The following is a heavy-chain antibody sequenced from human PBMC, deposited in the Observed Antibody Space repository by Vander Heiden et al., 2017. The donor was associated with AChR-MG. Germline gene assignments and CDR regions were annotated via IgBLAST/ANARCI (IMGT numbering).Heavy chain of an antibody. Sequence: QVQLQQWGAGLLKPSETLSPTCVVHGGAFSDYYWSWTRQPPGKGLGWIGKIDHSRSINYNPSLMSRVAMSVDTSTSQFSLRLNSLTTADTAIYYCARLRVDSGSFVALDYWGQGTLVTVSS. D-gene: IGHD3-10*01. V-gene: IGHV4-34*01. CDR1: GGAFSDYY. J-gene: IGHJ4*02. CDR2: IDHSRSI. CDR3: ARLRVDSGSFVALDY.